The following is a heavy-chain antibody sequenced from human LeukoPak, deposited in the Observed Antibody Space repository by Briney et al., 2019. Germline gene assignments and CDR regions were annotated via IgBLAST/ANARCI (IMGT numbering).Heavy chain of an antibody. CDR3: ARDCVIVGAPCYDS. J-gene: IGHJ5*01. V-gene: IGHV3-7*04. Sequence: GGSLRLSCAASGFTFSSYWMSWVRQAPGKGLEWVANIKEDGSEKINVDSLKGRFTISRDNAKNSLYLQMNSLRAEDTAVYYCARDCVIVGAPCYDSWGQGTLVTVSS. CDR1: GFTFSSYW. CDR2: IKEDGSEK. D-gene: IGHD1-26*01.